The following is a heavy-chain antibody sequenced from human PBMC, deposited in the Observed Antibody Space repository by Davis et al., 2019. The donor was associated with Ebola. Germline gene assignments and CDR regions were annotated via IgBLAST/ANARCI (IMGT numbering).Heavy chain of an antibody. J-gene: IGHJ6*02. CDR1: GDSVFSNSAA. V-gene: IGHV6-1*01. CDR3: ARDYGDRFYYSGGMDV. Sequence: PSETLSLTCAISGDSVFSNSAAWNWIRQSPSRGLEWLGRTYYRSKWYNDYAVSVKSRITINPDTSKNQFSLQLTSVTPEDTAVYYCARDYGDRFYYSGGMDVWGQGTTVTVSS. D-gene: IGHD4-17*01. CDR2: TYYRSKWYN.